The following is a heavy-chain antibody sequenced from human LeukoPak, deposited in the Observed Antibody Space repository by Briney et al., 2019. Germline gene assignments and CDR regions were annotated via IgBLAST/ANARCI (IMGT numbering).Heavy chain of an antibody. J-gene: IGHJ5*02. V-gene: IGHV1-8*03. CDR2: MKPNSGNT. D-gene: IGHD6-13*01. CDR1: GYTFTSYD. CDR3: ARALAAAGIADWFDP. Sequence: ASVKVSCKASGYTFTSYDINWVRQATGLGLEWMGWMKPNSGNTGYAQKFQGRVTITRNTSISTAYMELSSLRSEDTAVYYCARALAAAGIADWFDPWGQGTLVTVSS.